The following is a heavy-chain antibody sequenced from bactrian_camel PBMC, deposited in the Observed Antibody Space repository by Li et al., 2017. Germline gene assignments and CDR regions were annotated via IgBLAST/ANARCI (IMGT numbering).Heavy chain of an antibody. CDR1: ELIAC. CDR3: ATKRSPVLCTAREPERVDFGN. V-gene: IGHV3S53*01. CDR2: IDSDGNT. J-gene: IGHJ6*01. Sequence: HVQLVESGGGSVQAGGSLTLSCATSELIACMGWFRQAPGKEREGVAGIDSDGNTSYADSVKRRFAVPIDIAKNTLYLQMDSLKPEDTAMYYCATKRSPVLCTAREPERVDFGNWGQGTQVTVS. D-gene: IGHD4*01.